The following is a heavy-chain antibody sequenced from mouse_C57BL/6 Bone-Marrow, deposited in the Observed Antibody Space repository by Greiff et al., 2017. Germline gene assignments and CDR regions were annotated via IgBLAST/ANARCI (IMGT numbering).Heavy chain of an antibody. CDR3: AREGYYGSSYDYFDY. CDR1: GYTFTGYW. V-gene: IGHV1-9*01. J-gene: IGHJ2*01. D-gene: IGHD1-1*01. CDR2: ILPGSGST. Sequence: QVQLQQSGAELMKPGASVKLSCKATGYTFTGYWIEWVKQRPGHGLEWIGEILPGSGSTNYTEKFKGKATFTADTSSNTAYMQLSSLTTEDSAMYYCAREGYYGSSYDYFDYWGQGTTLTVSS.